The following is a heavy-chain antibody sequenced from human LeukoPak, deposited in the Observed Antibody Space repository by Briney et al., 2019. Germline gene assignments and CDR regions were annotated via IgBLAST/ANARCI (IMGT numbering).Heavy chain of an antibody. Sequence: PGGSLRLSCVASGFTFDDYAMHWVRQVPGKGLKWVSGINWNSGIIVYADSVKGRFTISRDNAKNSLDLQMNSLRAEDTALYYCAKVYNDAFDIWGQGTMVTVSS. CDR2: INWNSGII. CDR3: AKVYNDAFDI. V-gene: IGHV3-9*01. CDR1: GFTFDDYA. J-gene: IGHJ3*02. D-gene: IGHD1-14*01.